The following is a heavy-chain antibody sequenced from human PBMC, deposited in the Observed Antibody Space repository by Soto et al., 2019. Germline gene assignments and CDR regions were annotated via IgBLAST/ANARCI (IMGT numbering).Heavy chain of an antibody. J-gene: IGHJ5*02. Sequence: SETLSLTCAVCGYSISSGYYWGWIRQPPGKGLEWIGSIYHSGSTYYNPSLKSRVTISVDTSKNQFSLKLSSVTAADTAVYYWAKGTDYDDSSGYYGPCGQGTLVPGSS. V-gene: IGHV4-38-2*01. CDR1: GYSISSGYY. CDR2: IYHSGST. CDR3: AKGTDYDDSSGYYGP. D-gene: IGHD3-22*01.